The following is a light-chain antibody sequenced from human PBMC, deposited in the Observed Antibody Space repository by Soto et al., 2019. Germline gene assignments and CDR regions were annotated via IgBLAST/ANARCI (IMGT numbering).Light chain of an antibody. J-gene: IGLJ1*01. CDR3: CSYAGSSTPYV. V-gene: IGLV2-23*01. CDR2: EGS. Sequence: QSVLTRPASVSGSPGQSIIISCTGTSSDVGSYNLVSWYQQHPGKAPKLMIYEGSKRPSGVSNRFSGSKSGNTASLTISGLQAEDEADYYCCSYAGSSTPYVFGTGTKVTVL. CDR1: SSDVGSYNL.